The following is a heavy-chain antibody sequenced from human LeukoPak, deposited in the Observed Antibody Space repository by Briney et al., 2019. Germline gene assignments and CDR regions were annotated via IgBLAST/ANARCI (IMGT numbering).Heavy chain of an antibody. Sequence: SETLSLTCAVYGGSFSGYYWSWIRQPAGKGLEWIGRIYTSGSTNYNPSLKSRVTISVDTSKNQFSLKLSSVTAADTAVYYCARDAMIVVVDAFDIWGQGTMVTVSS. J-gene: IGHJ3*02. CDR3: ARDAMIVVVDAFDI. D-gene: IGHD3-22*01. V-gene: IGHV4-4*07. CDR2: IYTSGST. CDR1: GGSFSGYY.